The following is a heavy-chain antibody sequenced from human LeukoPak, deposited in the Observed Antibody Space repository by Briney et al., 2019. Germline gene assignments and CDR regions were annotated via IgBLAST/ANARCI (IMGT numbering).Heavy chain of an antibody. CDR1: GGTFSSYA. D-gene: IGHD3-10*01. V-gene: IGHV1-69*05. CDR2: IIPIFGTA. J-gene: IGHJ4*02. Sequence: GSSVKVSCKASGGTFSSYAISWVRQAPGQGLEWMGGIIPIFGTANYAQKFQGRVTMTRDMSTSTVYTELSSLRSEDTAVYYCAREGSRYGSGSYDYWGQGTLVTVSS. CDR3: AREGSRYGSGSYDY.